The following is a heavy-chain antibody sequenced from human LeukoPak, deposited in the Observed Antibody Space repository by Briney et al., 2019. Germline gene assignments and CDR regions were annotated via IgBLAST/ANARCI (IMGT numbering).Heavy chain of an antibody. V-gene: IGHV4-59*01. CDR2: IYYSGST. CDR3: ARVASWPTGTDY. J-gene: IGHJ4*02. CDR1: DGSISAYY. D-gene: IGHD1-1*01. Sequence: PLETLSLTCTVSDGSISAYYWNWIRRPPGKAREWIGYIYYSGSTNYNPSLRSRVTMSVDTSKNQFSLNLSSVTAADTAVYYCARVASWPTGTDYWGQGTLVTVSS.